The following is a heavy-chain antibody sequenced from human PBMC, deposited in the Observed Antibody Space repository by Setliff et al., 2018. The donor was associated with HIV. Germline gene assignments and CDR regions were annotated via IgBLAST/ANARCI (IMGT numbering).Heavy chain of an antibody. J-gene: IGHJ2*01. V-gene: IGHV1-8*02. CDR1: GYTFTSYD. D-gene: IGHD3-3*01. CDR2: MNPNSGNT. CDR3: ARGPLQWLPTSGYFDL. Sequence: GASVKVSCKASGYTFTSYDINWVRQATGQGLEWMGWMNPNSGNTGYAQKFQGRVTMTRNTSISTAYMELSSLRSEDTAVYYCARGPLQWLPTSGYFDLWGRGTLVTVSS.